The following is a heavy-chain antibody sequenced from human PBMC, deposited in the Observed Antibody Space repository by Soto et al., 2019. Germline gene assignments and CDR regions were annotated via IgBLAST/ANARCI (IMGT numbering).Heavy chain of an antibody. Sequence: QVQLVQSGAEVKKPGASVTVSCKTSGYTFSNYGINWVRQAPGQGLEWMGWISGYTGNTNYAQTVQGRVNMTTDTSTGTVYMELRSLKSDDTAIYYCSRFIMVGGWFDPNYYHGMDVWGQGTTVTVSS. CDR2: ISGYTGNT. V-gene: IGHV1-18*01. CDR1: GYTFSNYG. CDR3: SRFIMVGGWFDPNYYHGMDV. J-gene: IGHJ6*02. D-gene: IGHD6-19*01.